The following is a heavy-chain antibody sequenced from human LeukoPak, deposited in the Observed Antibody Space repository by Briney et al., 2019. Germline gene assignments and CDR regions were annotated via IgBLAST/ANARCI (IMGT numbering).Heavy chain of an antibody. V-gene: IGHV3-66*01. J-gene: IGHJ6*02. D-gene: IGHD3-3*01. CDR3: AKGFTYYDFWSGYGMDV. Sequence: GGSLRLSCAASGFTVSSNYMSWVRQAPGKGLEWVSVIYSGGSTYYADSVKGRFTISRDNSKNTLYLQMNSLRAEDTAVYYCAKGFTYYDFWSGYGMDVWGQGTTVTVSS. CDR1: GFTVSSNY. CDR2: IYSGGST.